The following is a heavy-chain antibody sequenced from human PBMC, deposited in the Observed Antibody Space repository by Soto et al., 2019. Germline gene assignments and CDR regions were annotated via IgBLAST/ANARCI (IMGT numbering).Heavy chain of an antibody. CDR1: GFTFSSYA. J-gene: IGHJ3*02. D-gene: IGHD1-1*01. CDR2: ISGSGGST. V-gene: IGHV3-23*01. Sequence: PGGSLRLSCAASGFTFSSYAMSWVRQAPGKGLEWVSAISGSGGSTYYADSVKGRFTISRDNSKNTLYLQMNSLRAEDTAVYYCAKDQNWKRAPDDAFAIWGQGTMVTVSS. CDR3: AKDQNWKRAPDDAFAI.